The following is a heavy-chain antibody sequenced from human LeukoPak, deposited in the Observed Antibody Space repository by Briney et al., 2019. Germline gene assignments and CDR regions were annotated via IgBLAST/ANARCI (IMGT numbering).Heavy chain of an antibody. J-gene: IGHJ3*02. CDR1: GFTFGVYA. CDR2: ISDFGVFT. Sequence: PGGSLRLSCAASGFTFGVYAMSWVRPAPGKGLEWVSDISDFGVFTNYFGSVKGRFTISRDNSENRLYMHMNSLRADDTAVYYCARKWNGAFDIWSQGTMVTV. V-gene: IGHV3-23*01. CDR3: ARKWNGAFDI. D-gene: IGHD1-1*01.